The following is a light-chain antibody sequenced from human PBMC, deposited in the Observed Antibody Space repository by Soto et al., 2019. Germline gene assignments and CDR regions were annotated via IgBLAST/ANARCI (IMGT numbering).Light chain of an antibody. V-gene: IGLV2-23*02. J-gene: IGLJ2*01. CDR2: EVD. CDR1: SSDVGTYNL. CDR3: CSHAGSDTHVV. Sequence: QSALTQPASVSGSPGQSITISCTGTSSDVGTYNLVSWYQHFPGKAPKLIIFEVDMRPSGVSNRFSGSKSGNTASLTISGLQAEDEADYYCCSHAGSDTHVVFGGGTQLTVL.